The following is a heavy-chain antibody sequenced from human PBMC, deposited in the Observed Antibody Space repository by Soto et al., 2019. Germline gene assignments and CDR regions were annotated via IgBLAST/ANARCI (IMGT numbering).Heavy chain of an antibody. D-gene: IGHD1-26*01. J-gene: IGHJ4*02. V-gene: IGHV4-30-2*01. CDR1: GGSISSGGYS. Sequence: QLQLQESGSGLVKPSQTLSLTCAVSGGSISSGGYSWSWIRQPPGKGLEWIGYIYHSGSTYYNPPLNSRLTIAVDRSETQSSLKRSSVTAADTAVDYCAAGGGLPRYYWGQGTLVTVSS. CDR2: IYHSGST. CDR3: AAGGGLPRYY.